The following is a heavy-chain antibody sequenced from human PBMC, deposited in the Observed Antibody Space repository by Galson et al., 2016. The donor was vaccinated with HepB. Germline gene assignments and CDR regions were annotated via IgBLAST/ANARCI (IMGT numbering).Heavy chain of an antibody. CDR2: IYSAGST. D-gene: IGHD5-24*01. J-gene: IGHJ6*02. V-gene: IGHV3-66*01. CDR1: GFSVSTNY. CDR3: ARDGARWLQGSYYYAVDV. Sequence: SLRLSCAASGFSVSTNYMNWVRQAPGKGLEWVSVIYSAGSTYYADSVKGGFTISRDNSENMLFLQMNSLRAEDTAVYYCARDGARWLQGSYYYAVDVWGQGTTVIVSS.